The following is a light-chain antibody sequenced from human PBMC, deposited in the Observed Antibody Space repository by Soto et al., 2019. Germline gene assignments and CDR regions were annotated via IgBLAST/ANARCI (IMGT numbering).Light chain of an antibody. CDR2: GSS. V-gene: IGKV3-20*01. CDR1: QSVSNNF. J-gene: IGKJ2*01. Sequence: EVVLTQSPGTLSLSTGERATLSCRASQSVSNNFFAWYQQKPGQAPRLLILGSSDRATGIPDRFSGSGSGTDFTLTISRLEPEDFAVYYCQQYGSSPPYTFGQGTKLEIK. CDR3: QQYGSSPPYT.